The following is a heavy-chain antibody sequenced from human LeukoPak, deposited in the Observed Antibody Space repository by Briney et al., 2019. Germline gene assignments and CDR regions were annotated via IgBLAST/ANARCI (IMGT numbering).Heavy chain of an antibody. CDR1: GFTFSSYA. J-gene: IGHJ4*02. CDR3: AKGGLYYDSSGFDY. CDR2: ISGSGGST. Sequence: PGGSLRLSCVASGFTFSSYAMSWVRQAPGKGLEWVSAISGSGGSTYYADSVKGRFTISRDNSKNTLYLQMNSLRAEDTAVYYCAKGGLYYDSSGFDYWGQGTLVTVSS. D-gene: IGHD3-22*01. V-gene: IGHV3-23*01.